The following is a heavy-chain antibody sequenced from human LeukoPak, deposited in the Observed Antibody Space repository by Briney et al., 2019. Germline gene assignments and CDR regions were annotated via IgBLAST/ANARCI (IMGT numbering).Heavy chain of an antibody. CDR3: AKPAHYDSSGYYY. J-gene: IGHJ4*02. V-gene: IGHV3-30*18. CDR1: GFTFSRYG. Sequence: GGSLRLSCAASGFTFSRYGMHWVRQAPGKGLEWVAVISYDGSNKYYADSVKGRFTISRDNSKNTLYLQMNSLRAEDTAVYYCAKPAHYDSSGYYYWGQGTLVTVSS. CDR2: ISYDGSNK. D-gene: IGHD3-22*01.